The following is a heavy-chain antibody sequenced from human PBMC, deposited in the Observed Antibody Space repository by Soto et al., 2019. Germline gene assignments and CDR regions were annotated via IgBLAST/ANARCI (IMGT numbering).Heavy chain of an antibody. J-gene: IGHJ5*02. CDR3: ASCSSWQGRWFDP. CDR1: GGSISSYY. D-gene: IGHD6-13*01. Sequence: QVQLQESGPGLVKPAETLSLTCTVSGGSISSYYWSWIRQPPGKGLEWIGYIYYSGSTNYNPSLKSRVTIAVDTSKNQFSLKLSSVTAAETAVYYCASCSSWQGRWFDPWGQGTLVTVSS. CDR2: IYYSGST. V-gene: IGHV4-59*08.